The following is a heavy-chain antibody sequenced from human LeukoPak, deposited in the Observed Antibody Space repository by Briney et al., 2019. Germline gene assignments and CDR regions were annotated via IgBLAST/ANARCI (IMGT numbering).Heavy chain of an antibody. Sequence: PGGSLRLSCAASGFTFSGSAMHWVRQASGKGREWVGRIRSRANSYATAYAASVKGRFTISRDDSKNTAYLQINSLKTEDTAVYYCTRREWSAATPFYYYYYMDVWGKGTTVTVSS. CDR3: TRREWSAATPFYYYYYMDV. CDR2: IRSRANSYAT. D-gene: IGHD2-15*01. J-gene: IGHJ6*03. CDR1: GFTFSGSA. V-gene: IGHV3-73*01.